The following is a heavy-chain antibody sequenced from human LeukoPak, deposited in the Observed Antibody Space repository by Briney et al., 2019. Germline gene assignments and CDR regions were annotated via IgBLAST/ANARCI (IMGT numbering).Heavy chain of an antibody. CDR2: IYYSGST. V-gene: IGHV4-59*01. D-gene: IGHD3-9*01. J-gene: IGHJ4*02. CDR3: ARVHYDILTGIRGDYFDY. CDR1: GGSISSYD. Sequence: PSETLSLTCTVSGGSISSYDWSWIRQPPGKGLEWIGYIYYSGSTNYNPSPKSRVTTSVDTSKNQFSLKLSSVTAADTAVYYCARVHYDILTGIRGDYFDYWGQGTLVTVSS.